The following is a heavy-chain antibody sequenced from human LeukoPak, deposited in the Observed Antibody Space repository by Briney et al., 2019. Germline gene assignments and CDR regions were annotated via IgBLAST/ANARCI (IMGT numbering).Heavy chain of an antibody. CDR1: GFTFSSYS. D-gene: IGHD5-18*01. V-gene: IGHV3-21*01. Sequence: GGSLRLSCAASGFTFSSYSMNWVRQAPGKGLEWVSSISSSSSYIYCADSVKGRFTISRDNAKNSLYLQMNSLRAEDTAVYYCARVDAAMGEDYWGQGTLVTVSS. CDR3: ARVDAAMGEDY. CDR2: ISSSSSYI. J-gene: IGHJ4*02.